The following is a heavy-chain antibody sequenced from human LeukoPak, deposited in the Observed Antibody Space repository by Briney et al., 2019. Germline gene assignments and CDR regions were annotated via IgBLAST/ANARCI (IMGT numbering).Heavy chain of an antibody. CDR1: GFTFSSYT. CDR2: ISSSINYI. V-gene: IGHV3-21*01. Sequence: GGSLGLSCAASGFTFSSYTMSWVREAPGKGLEWVSSISSSINYIYHADSVKGRFTISRDDAQNSVYLQMNSLKDEDTAVYYCARSRTSSPYDKNLNFWGQGTLVIVSS. J-gene: IGHJ4*02. D-gene: IGHD1-14*01. CDR3: ARSRTSSPYDKNLNF.